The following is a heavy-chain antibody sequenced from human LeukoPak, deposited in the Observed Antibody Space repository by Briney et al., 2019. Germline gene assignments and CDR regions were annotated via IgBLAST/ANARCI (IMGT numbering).Heavy chain of an antibody. J-gene: IGHJ3*02. V-gene: IGHV1-2*02. D-gene: IGHD1-14*01. CDR1: GYTFTGYY. Sequence: ASVKVSCKASGYTFTGYYMHWVRQAPGQGLEWMGWINPNSGGTNYAQKFQGRVTMTRDTSISTAYMELSRLRSGDTAVYYCARGETGFSNAFDIWGQGTMVTVSS. CDR2: INPNSGGT. CDR3: ARGETGFSNAFDI.